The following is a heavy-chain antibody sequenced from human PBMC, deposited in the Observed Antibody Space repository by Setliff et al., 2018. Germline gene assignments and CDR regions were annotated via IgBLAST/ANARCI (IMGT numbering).Heavy chain of an antibody. J-gene: IGHJ6*03. CDR1: GGSISSYY. V-gene: IGHV4-4*07. CDR3: ARAGGGSSFTAYYYYYYMDV. CDR2: IYTSGST. Sequence: SETLSLTCTVSGGSISSYYWSWIRQPAGKGLEWIGRIYTSGSTNYNPSLKSRVTMSVDTSRNQFSLKLSSATAADTAVYYCARAGGGSSFTAYYYYYYMDVWGKGTTVTVSS. D-gene: IGHD6-13*01.